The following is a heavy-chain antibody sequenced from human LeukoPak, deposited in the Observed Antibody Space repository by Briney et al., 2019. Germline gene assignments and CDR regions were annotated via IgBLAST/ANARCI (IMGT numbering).Heavy chain of an antibody. Sequence: ASVEVSFKASGYTFTGYGISWVRQAPGQGLEWMGWISAYNGHTNYAQKLQGRVTMTTDTSTSTAYMELRSLRSDDTAVYYCARGQVAVAAMNFDYWGQGTLVTVSS. CDR2: ISAYNGHT. CDR3: ARGQVAVAAMNFDY. J-gene: IGHJ4*02. CDR1: GYTFTGYG. V-gene: IGHV1-18*01. D-gene: IGHD6-19*01.